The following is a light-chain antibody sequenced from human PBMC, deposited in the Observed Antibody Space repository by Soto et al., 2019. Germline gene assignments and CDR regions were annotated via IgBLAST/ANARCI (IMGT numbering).Light chain of an antibody. Sequence: IQLTQSPSSLSASVGDRVTITCRASQGISSYLAWYQQKPGKAPKLLIYDASNLETGVPSRFSGSGSGTDFTFTISSLQPDYIATYYCQQYDNLLITSGQGTPAEI. V-gene: IGKV1-33*01. J-gene: IGKJ5*01. CDR1: QGISSY. CDR3: QQYDNLLIT. CDR2: DAS.